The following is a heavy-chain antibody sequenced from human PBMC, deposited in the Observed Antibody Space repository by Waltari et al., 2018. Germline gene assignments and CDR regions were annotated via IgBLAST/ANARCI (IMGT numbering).Heavy chain of an antibody. Sequence: QVQLVESGGGVVQPGRSLRLSCAASGFTFSSYGMHWVRQSPGRGLEWLSFIQYHGGDIDYEDSVKGRFIVSRDNFRQTVFLQMNNLRPDDTARYFCVKDRYRDSDVNLRDNWSGSWGQGTLVIVS. D-gene: IGHD2-2*02. CDR2: IQYHGGDI. V-gene: IGHV3-30*18. J-gene: IGHJ5*01. CDR1: GFTFSSYG. CDR3: VKDRYRDSDVNLRDNWSGS.